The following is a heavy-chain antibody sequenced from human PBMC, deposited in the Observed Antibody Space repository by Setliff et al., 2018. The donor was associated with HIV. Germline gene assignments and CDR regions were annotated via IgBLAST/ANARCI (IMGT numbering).Heavy chain of an antibody. CDR3: ARGRDSSNPDDAFDI. V-gene: IGHV4-30-4*01. Sequence: SETLSLTCTVSGASVNSDDYYWSWIRQTPGKGLEWIGYIYYSGDTYYNATLQSRATILLDTSKNQFFLTLTSVTAADTAVYFCARGRDSSNPDDAFDIWGQGTMVTVSS. J-gene: IGHJ3*02. D-gene: IGHD3-22*01. CDR2: IYYSGDT. CDR1: GASVNSDDYY.